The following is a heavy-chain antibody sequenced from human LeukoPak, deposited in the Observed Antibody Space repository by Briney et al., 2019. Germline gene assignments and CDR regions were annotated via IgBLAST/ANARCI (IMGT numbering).Heavy chain of an antibody. CDR1: GYTFTSYG. Sequence: ASVKVSCKASGYTFTSYGISWVRQAPGQGLEWMGWISAYNGNTNYAQKLQGRVTMTTDTSTSTAYMELRSLRSDDTAVYYCARVSYCSGGSCYRVSWFDPWGQGTLVTVSS. CDR3: ARVSYCSGGSCYRVSWFDP. CDR2: ISAYNGNT. V-gene: IGHV1-18*01. J-gene: IGHJ5*02. D-gene: IGHD2-15*01.